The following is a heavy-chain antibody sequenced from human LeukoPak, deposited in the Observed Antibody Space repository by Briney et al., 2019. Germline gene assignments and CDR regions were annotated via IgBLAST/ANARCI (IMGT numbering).Heavy chain of an antibody. Sequence: SETLSLTCTVSGGSISTYYWSWIRHPPGKGLEWIGCIHNSGSTNYNPSLKSRVTISLDTSKNQFSLKLSSVAAADTAVYYCVRGRGMAPQYWGQGTLVTVSS. CDR1: GGSISTYY. J-gene: IGHJ4*02. CDR3: VRGRGMAPQY. V-gene: IGHV4-59*01. D-gene: IGHD6-13*01. CDR2: IHNSGST.